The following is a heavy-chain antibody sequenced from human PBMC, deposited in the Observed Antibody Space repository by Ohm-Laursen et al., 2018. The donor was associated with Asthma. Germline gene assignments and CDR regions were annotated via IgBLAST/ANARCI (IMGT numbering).Heavy chain of an antibody. CDR3: ARDYGGNSGDY. J-gene: IGHJ4*02. D-gene: IGHD4-23*01. Sequence: SLRLSCSASGFTFSSYGMHWARQAPGKGLEWVAVISYDGSNKYYADSVKGRFTISRDNSKNTLYLQMDSLRAEDTAVYYCARDYGGNSGDYWGQGTLVTVSS. CDR2: ISYDGSNK. CDR1: GFTFSSYG. V-gene: IGHV3-30*03.